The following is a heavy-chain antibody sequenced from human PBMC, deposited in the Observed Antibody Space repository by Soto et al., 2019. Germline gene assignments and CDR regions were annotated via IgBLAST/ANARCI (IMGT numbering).Heavy chain of an antibody. Sequence: SQTLSFTCAISGDSVSSNSAAWNWIRQSPSRGLEWLGRTYYRSKWYNDYAVSVKSRITINPDTSKNQFSLQLNSVTPEDTAVYYCAREAWELRHNYYYYGMDVWGQGTTVTVSS. CDR2: TYYRSKWYN. J-gene: IGHJ6*02. D-gene: IGHD1-26*01. CDR1: GDSVSSNSAA. CDR3: AREAWELRHNYYYYGMDV. V-gene: IGHV6-1*01.